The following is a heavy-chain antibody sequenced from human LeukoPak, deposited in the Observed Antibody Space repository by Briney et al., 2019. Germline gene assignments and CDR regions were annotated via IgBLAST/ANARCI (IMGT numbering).Heavy chain of an antibody. Sequence: PGGSLRLSCAASGFTVSSNYMSWVRQAPGKGLEGVSVIYSGGSTYYADSVKGRFTISRHNSKNTLYLQMNSLRAEDTAVYYCALGVYDILTGYFFDYWGQGTLVTVSS. D-gene: IGHD3-9*01. J-gene: IGHJ4*02. CDR3: ALGVYDILTGYFFDY. V-gene: IGHV3-53*04. CDR1: GFTVSSNY. CDR2: IYSGGST.